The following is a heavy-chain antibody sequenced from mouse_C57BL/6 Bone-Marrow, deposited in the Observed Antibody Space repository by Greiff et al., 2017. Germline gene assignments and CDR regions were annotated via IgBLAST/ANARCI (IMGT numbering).Heavy chain of an antibody. Sequence: VQLQQPGAELVKPGASVKMPCKSPGYTFPSSWLTWVKQRPGQGLEWIGDIYPGSGSTNYNEKFKSKATLTVDTSSSTAYMQLSSMTYEDAAVYYCARRITTVLDDWGKGTTLTVSS. CDR3: ARRITTVLDD. CDR1: GYTFPSSW. V-gene: IGHV1-55*01. CDR2: IYPGSGST. J-gene: IGHJ2*01. D-gene: IGHD2-4*01.